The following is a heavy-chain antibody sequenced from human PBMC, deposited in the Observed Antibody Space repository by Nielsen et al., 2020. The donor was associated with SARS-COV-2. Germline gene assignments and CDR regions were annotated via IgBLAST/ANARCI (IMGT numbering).Heavy chain of an antibody. D-gene: IGHD1-26*01. J-gene: IGHJ5*02. CDR1: GLTSSSYV. V-gene: IGHV3-9*02. Sequence: SLKISCVASGLTSSSYVMNWVRQAPGKGLEWVSGISWNSGSIGYADSVKGRFTISRDNAKNSLYLQMNSLRAEDTALYYCAASGSSTNWFDPWGQGTLVTVSS. CDR2: ISWNSGSI. CDR3: AASGSSTNWFDP.